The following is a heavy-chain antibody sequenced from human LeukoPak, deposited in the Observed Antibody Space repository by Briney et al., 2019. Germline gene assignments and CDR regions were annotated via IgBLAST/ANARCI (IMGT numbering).Heavy chain of an antibody. D-gene: IGHD6-13*01. CDR3: ARAQDSSPHLNWFDP. Sequence: ASVKVSCKASGYTFTSYDINWVRQATGQGLEWMGWMNPNSGNTGYAQKFQGRVTMTRNTSISTAYVELSSLRSEDTAVYYCARAQDSSPHLNWFDPWGQGTLVTVSS. J-gene: IGHJ5*02. V-gene: IGHV1-8*01. CDR1: GYTFTSYD. CDR2: MNPNSGNT.